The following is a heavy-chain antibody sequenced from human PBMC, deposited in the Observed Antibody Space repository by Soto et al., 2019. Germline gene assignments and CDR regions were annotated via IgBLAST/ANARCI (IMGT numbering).Heavy chain of an antibody. J-gene: IGHJ4*02. Sequence: SETLSLTCTVSGGSISSYYWSWIRQPPGKGLEWIGYISYSGSTNYNPSLKSRVTISADTSKNHFSLRLRSVTAADSAVYYWARLGRDGYDNRIDYWGQGTLVTVSS. CDR3: ARLGRDGYDNRIDY. V-gene: IGHV4-59*01. D-gene: IGHD5-12*01. CDR2: ISYSGST. CDR1: GGSISSYY.